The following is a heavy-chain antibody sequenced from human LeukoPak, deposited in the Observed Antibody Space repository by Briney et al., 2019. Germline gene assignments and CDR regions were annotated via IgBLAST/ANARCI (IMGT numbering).Heavy chain of an antibody. Sequence: PGGSLRLSCAASGFTFSSYSMNWVRQAPGKGLEWVSSISSSSSYIYYADSVKGRFTISRDNAKNSLYLQMSSLRAEDTAVYYCARDRAYDSSGYYSFDYWGQGTLVTVSS. CDR1: GFTFSSYS. D-gene: IGHD3-22*01. J-gene: IGHJ4*02. CDR2: ISSSSSYI. CDR3: ARDRAYDSSGYYSFDY. V-gene: IGHV3-21*01.